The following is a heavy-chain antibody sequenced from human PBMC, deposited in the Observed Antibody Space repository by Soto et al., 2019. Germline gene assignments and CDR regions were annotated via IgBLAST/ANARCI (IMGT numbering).Heavy chain of an antibody. CDR2: IVPISGTA. CDR3: ARGTLRYCSSTSCYRSYYYGMDV. D-gene: IGHD2-2*02. Sequence: ASVKVSCKASGGTFSSYAISWVRQAPGQGLEWMGGIVPISGTANYAQKFQGRVTITADESTSTAYMELSSLRSEDTAVYYCARGTLRYCSSTSCYRSYYYGMDVWGQGTTVTVSS. V-gene: IGHV1-69*13. J-gene: IGHJ6*02. CDR1: GGTFSSYA.